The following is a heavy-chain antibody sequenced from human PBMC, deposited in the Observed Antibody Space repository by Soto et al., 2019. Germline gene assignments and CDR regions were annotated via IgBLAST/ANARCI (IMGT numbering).Heavy chain of an antibody. CDR1: GFSFRNYW. Sequence: EVQLVESGGDLVQLGGSLRLSCAVSGFSFRNYWMSWVRQAPGKGLEWVANINHDGSEQNFLDSVKGRFTISRDNGKNSLFLQMNSLRAEDTAVYYCARDIGYSSFDYWGQGTLVTVSS. V-gene: IGHV3-7*01. D-gene: IGHD2-15*01. CDR3: ARDIGYSSFDY. CDR2: INHDGSEQ. J-gene: IGHJ4*02.